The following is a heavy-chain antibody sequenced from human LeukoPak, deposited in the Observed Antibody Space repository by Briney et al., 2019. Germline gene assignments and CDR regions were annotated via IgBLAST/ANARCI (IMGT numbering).Heavy chain of an antibody. Sequence: GGSLRLSCAASGFTFSSYAMSWVRQAPGQGLEWMGGIIPIFGTANYAQKFQGRVTITTDESTSTAYMELSSLRSEDTAVYYCARAQQPTRYYFDYWGQGTLVTVSS. V-gene: IGHV1-69*05. CDR2: IIPIFGTA. J-gene: IGHJ4*02. CDR1: GFTFSSYA. CDR3: ARAQQPTRYYFDY. D-gene: IGHD6-13*01.